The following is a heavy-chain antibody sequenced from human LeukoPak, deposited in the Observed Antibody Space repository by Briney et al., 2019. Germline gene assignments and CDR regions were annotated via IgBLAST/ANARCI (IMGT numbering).Heavy chain of an antibody. J-gene: IGHJ4*02. CDR2: IYTSGTT. CDR3: AREATVVTRSLDY. V-gene: IGHV4-61*02. D-gene: IGHD4-17*01. CDR1: GGSISSGGYS. Sequence: SQTLSLTCAVSGGSISSGGYSWSWIRQPAGKGLEWIGRIYTSGTTNYNPSLKSRVTMSLDTSKNQFSLKLISVTAADTAVYYCAREATVVTRSLDYWGQGTLVTVSS.